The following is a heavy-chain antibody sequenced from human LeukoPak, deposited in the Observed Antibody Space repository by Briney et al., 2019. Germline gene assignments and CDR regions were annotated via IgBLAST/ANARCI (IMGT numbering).Heavy chain of an antibody. CDR2: INTNTGNP. Sequence: ASVKVSCKASGYTFTSYAMNWVRQAPGQGLEWMGWINTNTGNPTYAQGFTGRFVFSLDTSVSTAYLQISSLKAEDTAVYYCARRTYNWNYDYYYYMDVWGKGTTVTVSS. CDR3: ARRTYNWNYDYYYYMDV. CDR1: GYTFTSYA. D-gene: IGHD1-20*01. J-gene: IGHJ6*03. V-gene: IGHV7-4-1*02.